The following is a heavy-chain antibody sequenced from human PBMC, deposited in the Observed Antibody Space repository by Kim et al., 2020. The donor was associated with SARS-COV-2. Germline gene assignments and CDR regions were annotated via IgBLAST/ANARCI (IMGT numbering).Heavy chain of an antibody. CDR2: IYYSGST. V-gene: IGHV4-31*03. D-gene: IGHD5-18*01. Sequence: SETLSLTCTVSGGSISSGGYYWSWIRQHPGKGLEWIGYIYYSGSTYYNPSLKSRVTISVDTSKNQFSLKLSSVTAADTAVYYCARDGEGLQLWFYWGQGTLVTVSS. J-gene: IGHJ4*02. CDR1: GGSISSGGYY. CDR3: ARDGEGLQLWFY.